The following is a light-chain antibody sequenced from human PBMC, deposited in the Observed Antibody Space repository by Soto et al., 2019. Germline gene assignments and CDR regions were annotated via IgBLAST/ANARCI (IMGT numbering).Light chain of an antibody. CDR2: DDS. J-gene: IGLJ1*01. CDR3: QVWDRVSESYV. Sequence: SYDLTQPPSVSVAPGQTARITCGGLNIGNKSVHWYQQKPGQAPVLVVYDDSDRPSGIPERFSGSNSGNTATLTISRVEAGDEADYYCQVWDRVSESYVFGTGTKVTVL. V-gene: IGLV3-21*02. CDR1: NIGNKS.